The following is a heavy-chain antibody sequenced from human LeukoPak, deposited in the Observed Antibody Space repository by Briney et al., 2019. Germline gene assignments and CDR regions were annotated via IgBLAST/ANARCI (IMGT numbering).Heavy chain of an antibody. CDR3: ARAYVDTAMVTGYYYYMDV. V-gene: IGHV4-59*01. CDR1: GVSISSYY. CDR2: IYYSGST. J-gene: IGHJ6*03. Sequence: SETLSLTCTVSGVSISSYYWSWLRQPPGKGLEWIGYIYYSGSTNYNPSLKSRVTISVDTSKNQFSLKLSSVTAADTAVYYCARAYVDTAMVTGYYYYMDVWGKGTTVTVSS. D-gene: IGHD5-18*01.